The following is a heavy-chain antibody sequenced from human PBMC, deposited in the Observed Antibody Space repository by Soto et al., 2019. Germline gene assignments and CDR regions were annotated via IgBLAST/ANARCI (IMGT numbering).Heavy chain of an antibody. D-gene: IGHD7-27*01. CDR1: GFTFSRDG. CDR2: ITDNGGST. V-gene: IGHV3-23*01. CDR3: ARDPKTSGGQHWAFNYFDS. Sequence: GGSLRLSCAASGFTFSRDGMSWVRQAPGKGLEWVSLITDNGGSTYYADSVKGRFTISRDNTKSTLYLQVDSLRPEDAAVYYCARDPKTSGGQHWAFNYFDSRGQGTPVPVSS. J-gene: IGHJ4*02.